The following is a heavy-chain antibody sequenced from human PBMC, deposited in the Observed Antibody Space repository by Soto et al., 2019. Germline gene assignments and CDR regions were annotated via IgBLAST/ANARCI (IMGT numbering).Heavy chain of an antibody. Sequence: PSGTLSLTCTVSGGSISSSDYYWSWIRQPPGKGLEWIGYIYYSGITYYNPSLKSRVTISVDTSKNQFSLKLSSVTAADTAVYYCAREVEVIMAPHFDNWGQGTLVTVSS. CDR2: IYYSGIT. CDR3: AREVEVIMAPHFDN. V-gene: IGHV4-30-4*01. CDR1: GGSISSSDYY. J-gene: IGHJ4*02. D-gene: IGHD3-10*01.